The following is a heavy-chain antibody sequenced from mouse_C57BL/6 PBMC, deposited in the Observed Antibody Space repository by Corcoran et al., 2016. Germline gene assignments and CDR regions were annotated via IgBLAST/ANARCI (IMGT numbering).Heavy chain of an antibody. V-gene: IGHV9-1*01. J-gene: IGHJ2*01. CDR1: GYTITEYP. Sequence: QIPLVKSGPAERKHGEAFTISCKASGYTITEYPMTWVKQAPGKGCKWWGMIYTDTGEPTYAEEFKVRFAFSLETSASTAYLQINKLNNEDTATYFCVSFYDYGGQGTTLTVSS. CDR2: IYTDTGEP. CDR3: VSFYDY.